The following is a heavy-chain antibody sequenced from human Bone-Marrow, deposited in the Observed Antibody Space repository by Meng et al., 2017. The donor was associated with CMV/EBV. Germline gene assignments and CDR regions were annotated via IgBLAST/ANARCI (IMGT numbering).Heavy chain of an antibody. D-gene: IGHD2-2*01. CDR2: ISSGSHYI. CDR3: VRADPTKRSSTTSCLDY. V-gene: IGHV3-21*01. CDR1: GFNFNSYT. Sequence: GESLKISCEGFGFNFNSYTMDWVRQAPGRGLEWVSAISSGSHYIYYADSVKGRFTISRDNAKNSLYLQMNSLSAEDTAVYYCVRADPTKRSSTTSCLDYWGQGTLVTVSS. J-gene: IGHJ4*02.